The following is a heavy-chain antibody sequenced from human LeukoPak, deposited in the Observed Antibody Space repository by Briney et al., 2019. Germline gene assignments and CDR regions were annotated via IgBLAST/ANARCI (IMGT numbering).Heavy chain of an antibody. CDR1: GYTFTTYD. CDR2: MNPNNGDT. V-gene: IGHV1-8*01. CDR3: ATWPYIAAAGDPGDY. D-gene: IGHD6-13*01. Sequence: ASVKVSCKASGYTFTTYDVNWVRQATGQGLEWMGWMNPNNGDTGYAQKFQGRVTMTEDTSTDTAYMELSSLRSEDTAVYCCATWPYIAAAGDPGDYWGQGTLVTVSS. J-gene: IGHJ4*02.